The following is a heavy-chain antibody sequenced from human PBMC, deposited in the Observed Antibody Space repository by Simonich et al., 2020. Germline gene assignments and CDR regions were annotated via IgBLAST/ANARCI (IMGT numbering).Heavy chain of an antibody. D-gene: IGHD1-1*01. CDR3: ARQLNDFDI. CDR2: IYPGDSDT. CDR1: GYSFTSYW. J-gene: IGHJ3*02. Sequence: EVQLVQSGAEGKKPGESLKISCKGSGYSFTSYWTGGGRQMPGKGLEWKGIIYPGDSDTRYSPSFQGQVTISADKSISTADLQWSSLKASDTAMYYCARQLNDFDIWGQGTMVTVSS. V-gene: IGHV5-51*01.